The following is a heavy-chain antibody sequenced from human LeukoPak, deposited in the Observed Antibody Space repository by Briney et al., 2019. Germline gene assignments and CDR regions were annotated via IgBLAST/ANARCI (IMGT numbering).Heavy chain of an antibody. Sequence: SETLSLTCTVSGGSISSGYYYWSWIRQPAGKGLEWIGRIYISGNTNYNPSLKSRVTISVDMSKNQFSLKLSSVTAADTAVYYCARDDPTRSLRAFDIWGQGTMVTVSS. CDR3: ARDDPTRSLRAFDI. CDR2: IYISGNT. V-gene: IGHV4-61*02. J-gene: IGHJ3*02. CDR1: GGSISSGYYY.